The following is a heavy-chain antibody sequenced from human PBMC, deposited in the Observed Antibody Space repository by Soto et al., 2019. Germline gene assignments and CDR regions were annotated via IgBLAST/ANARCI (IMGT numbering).Heavy chain of an antibody. V-gene: IGHV5-10-1*01. CDR2: IYHSDSYT. CDR3: ARQGVVPAGHANMDV. D-gene: IGHD2-21*01. Sequence: PGESLKISRKGSGSIFTNYWISWVRQMSGRGLVWMGRIYHSDSYTKYSASLQGHVGVSVDMSSNPVYLQWGSVRASPSAMYSCARQGVVPAGHANMDVSGQGTWLTVSS. J-gene: IGHJ6*01. CDR1: GSIFTNYW.